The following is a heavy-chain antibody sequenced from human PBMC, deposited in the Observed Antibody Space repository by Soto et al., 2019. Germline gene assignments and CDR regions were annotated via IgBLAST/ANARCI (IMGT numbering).Heavy chain of an antibody. CDR2: INPNGGVT. V-gene: IGHV1-2*04. Sequence: QVQLVQSGAEVKKPGASVTVSCRSSGDTFNDYYIHWVRQAPGQGLKWMGWINPNGGVTKYAQKFQGWVTMTGDTSIRTVYMQLSRLRSDDTAVYYCARESGGATATLDYYYFYMDVWGTGTTVTVSS. J-gene: IGHJ6*03. CDR1: GDTFNDYY. CDR3: ARESGGATATLDYYYFYMDV. D-gene: IGHD5-12*01.